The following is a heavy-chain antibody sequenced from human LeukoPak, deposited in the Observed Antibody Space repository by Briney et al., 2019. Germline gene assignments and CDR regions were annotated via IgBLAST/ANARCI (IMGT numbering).Heavy chain of an antibody. CDR1: GGSISSGGYY. V-gene: IGHV4-31*03. CDR2: IYYSGST. J-gene: IGHJ4*02. Sequence: SSETLSLTCTVSGGSISSGGYYWSWIRQHPGKGLEWIGYIYYSGSTYYNPSLKSRVTISVDTSKNQFSLKLSSVTAADTAVYYCARVDCSGGSCYYFDYWGQGTLVTVSS. CDR3: ARVDCSGGSCYYFDY. D-gene: IGHD2-15*01.